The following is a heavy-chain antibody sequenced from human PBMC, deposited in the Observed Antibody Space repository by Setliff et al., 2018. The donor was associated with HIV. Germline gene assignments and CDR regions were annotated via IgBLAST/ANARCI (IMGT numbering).Heavy chain of an antibody. D-gene: IGHD3-10*01. Sequence: GGSLRLSCAASGFTFSDHYMDWVRQAPGKGLEWVGRSRNKANSYTTEYAASVKGRFIISRDDSKNSLYLQMTSLKTEDTAVYYCARGRLLWSGSYYYYYMDVWGKGTTVTVSS. CDR1: GFTFSDHY. J-gene: IGHJ6*03. V-gene: IGHV3-72*01. CDR3: ARGRLLWSGSYYYYYMDV. CDR2: SRNKANSYTT.